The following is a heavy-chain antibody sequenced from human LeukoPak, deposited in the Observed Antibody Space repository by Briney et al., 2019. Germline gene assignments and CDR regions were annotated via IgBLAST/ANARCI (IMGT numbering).Heavy chain of an antibody. CDR1: GYTLTELS. Sequence: ASVKVSCKVSGYTLTELSMHWVRQAPGKGLEWMGGFDPEDGETIYAQKFQGRVTMTEDTSTDTAYMELSSLRSEDTAVYYCATGIEFERSSGRFEEIHYWGQGTLVTVSS. D-gene: IGHD6-19*01. V-gene: IGHV1-24*01. J-gene: IGHJ4*02. CDR2: FDPEDGET. CDR3: ATGIEFERSSGRFEEIHY.